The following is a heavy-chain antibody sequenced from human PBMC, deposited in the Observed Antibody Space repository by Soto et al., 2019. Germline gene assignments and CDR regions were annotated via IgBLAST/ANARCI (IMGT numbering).Heavy chain of an antibody. CDR3: ARRVDSYGPYYYYYMDV. CDR2: IYYSGST. CDR1: GGSISSSNYY. D-gene: IGHD5-18*01. Sequence: SETLSLTCTVSGGSISSSNYYWGWIRQPPGKGLEWIGSIYYSGSTYYNPSLKSRVSISVDTSKNQFSLKLSSVTAADTAVYYCARRVDSYGPYYYYYMDVWGKGTTVTVSS. V-gene: IGHV4-39*01. J-gene: IGHJ6*03.